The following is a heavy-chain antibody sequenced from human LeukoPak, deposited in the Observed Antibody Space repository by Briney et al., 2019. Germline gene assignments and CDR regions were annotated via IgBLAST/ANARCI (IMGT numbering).Heavy chain of an antibody. J-gene: IGHJ4*02. D-gene: IGHD6-13*01. CDR2: IYPGDSDT. CDR1: GYSFTTYW. V-gene: IGHV5-51*01. Sequence: GESLKISCKGSGYSFTTYWIGWVRQMPGKGLEWMGIIYPGDSDTRYSLSFQGQVTISADKSTNTAYLQWSSLKASDTAMYYCAGQLITASFDSWGQGTLVTVSS. CDR3: AGQLITASFDS.